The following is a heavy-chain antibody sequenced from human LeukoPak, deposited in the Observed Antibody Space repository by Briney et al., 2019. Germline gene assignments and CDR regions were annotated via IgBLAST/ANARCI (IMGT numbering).Heavy chain of an antibody. D-gene: IGHD3-22*01. CDR2: INWNGGST. CDR1: GFTFDDYG. CDR3: ARSGLYYYDSSGLGY. Sequence: GGSLRLSCAASGFTFDDYGMSWVRQAPGKGLEWVSSINWNGGSTGYADSVKGRFTISRDNAKNSLYLQMNSLRAEDTALYYCARSGLYYYDSSGLGYRGQGTLVTVSS. J-gene: IGHJ4*02. V-gene: IGHV3-20*04.